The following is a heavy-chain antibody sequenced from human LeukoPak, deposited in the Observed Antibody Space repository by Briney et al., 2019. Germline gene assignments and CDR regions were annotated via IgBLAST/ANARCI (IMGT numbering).Heavy chain of an antibody. CDR1: GGSISSHY. CDR2: IYYSGSN. CDR3: ARDSSSEPYFDL. J-gene: IGHJ2*01. Sequence: SETLSLTCTVSGGSISSHYWSWIRQPPGKGLEWIGYIYYSGSNNYNPSLKSRVTISVDTSKNQFSLKLSSVTAADTAVYYCARDSSSEPYFDLWGRGTLVTVSS. D-gene: IGHD6-6*01. V-gene: IGHV4-59*11.